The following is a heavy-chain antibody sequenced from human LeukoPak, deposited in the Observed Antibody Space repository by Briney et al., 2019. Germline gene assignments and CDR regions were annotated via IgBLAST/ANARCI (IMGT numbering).Heavy chain of an antibody. CDR2: IYSGGST. CDR1: GFTVSSNY. D-gene: IGHD3-10*01. CDR3: ARGTSGVRGVPNWYFDL. Sequence: GGSLRLSCAASGFTVSSNYMSWVRQAPGKGLEWVSVIYSGGSTYYADSVKGRFTISRDNSKNTLYLQMNSLRAEDTAVYYCARGTSGVRGVPNWYFDLWGRGTLVTVSS. J-gene: IGHJ2*01. V-gene: IGHV3-53*01.